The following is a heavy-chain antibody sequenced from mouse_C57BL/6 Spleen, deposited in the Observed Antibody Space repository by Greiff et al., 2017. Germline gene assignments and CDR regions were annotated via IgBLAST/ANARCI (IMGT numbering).Heavy chain of an antibody. D-gene: IGHD4-1*01. V-gene: IGHV1-81*01. J-gene: IGHJ4*01. CDR2: IYPRSGNT. CDR3: ARDELDYYAMDY. Sequence: VQVVESGAELARPGASVKLSCKASGYTFTSYGISWVKQRTGQGLEWIGEIYPRSGNTYYNEKFKGKATQTADKSSSTAYMELRSLTSEDSAVYFCARDELDYYAMDYWGQGTSVTGSS. CDR1: GYTFTSYG.